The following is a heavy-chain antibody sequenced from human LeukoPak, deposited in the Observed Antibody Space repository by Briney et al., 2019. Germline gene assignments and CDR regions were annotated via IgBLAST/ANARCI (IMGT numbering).Heavy chain of an antibody. CDR3: AKDIGSSWTNWFDP. V-gene: IGHV3-9*01. J-gene: IGHJ5*02. CDR1: GFTFDDYA. Sequence: GGSLRLSCAASGFTFDDYAMHWVRQAPGKGLEWVSGISWSSGSIGYADSVKGRFTISRDNAKNSLYLQMNSLRAEDTALYYCAKDIGSSWTNWFDPWGQGTLVTVSS. D-gene: IGHD6-13*01. CDR2: ISWSSGSI.